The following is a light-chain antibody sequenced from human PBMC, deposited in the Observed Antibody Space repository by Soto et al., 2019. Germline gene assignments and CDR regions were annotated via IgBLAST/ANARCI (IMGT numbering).Light chain of an antibody. CDR2: GAS. J-gene: IGKJ1*01. Sequence: EIVLTQSPGTLSLSPGERATLSCRASQSVSSSYLAWYQQKPGQAPRLLIYGASSRATGIPDRFSGSGSGTDFTLSISRLEPEDFAVYYCQHYDRTPWTFGQGTKVDIK. CDR3: QHYDRTPWT. V-gene: IGKV3-20*01. CDR1: QSVSSSY.